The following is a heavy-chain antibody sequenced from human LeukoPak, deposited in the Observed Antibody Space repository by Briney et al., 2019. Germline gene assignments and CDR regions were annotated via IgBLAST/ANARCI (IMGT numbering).Heavy chain of an antibody. D-gene: IGHD5-18*01. CDR1: GFTVSSNS. J-gene: IGHJ2*01. CDR2: IYSGGST. V-gene: IGHV3-53*01. CDR3: ARTYSGYSYGMYWYFDL. Sequence: GGSLRLSCAASGFTVSSNSMSWVLQAPGKGLEWVSVIYSGGSTYYADSVKGRSTISRDNSKNTLYLQMNSLRAEDTAVYYCARTYSGYSYGMYWYFDLWGRGTPVTVSS.